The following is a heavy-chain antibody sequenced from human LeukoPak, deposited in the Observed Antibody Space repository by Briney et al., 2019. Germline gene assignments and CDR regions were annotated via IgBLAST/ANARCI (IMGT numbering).Heavy chain of an antibody. V-gene: IGHV4-4*07. J-gene: IGHJ1*01. CDR3: ARGGVVTQPGYFQH. D-gene: IGHD3-3*01. Sequence: PSETLSLTCTVSGVSISSYYWNWIRQPAGKGLAWIGRIYTSGSTNFNPSLKSRVTMSVDTSKNQFSLKLSSVTAADTAVYYCARGGVVTQPGYFQHWGQGTLVTVSS. CDR1: GVSISSYY. CDR2: IYTSGST.